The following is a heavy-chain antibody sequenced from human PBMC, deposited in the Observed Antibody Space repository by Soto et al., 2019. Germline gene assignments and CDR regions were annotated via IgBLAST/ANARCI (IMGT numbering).Heavy chain of an antibody. Sequence: QVQLVQSGTEVRKPGSSVKVSCKASEDSFSSYPVSWVRQAPGQGLEWMGEIVPMFGSLKSAQKFQDRLSISADKSTPTDYLELSSLRSEDTAVYDCARINHGQRYHNAMDFWGQGPTVIVSS. D-gene: IGHD6-25*01. CDR2: IVPMFGSL. J-gene: IGHJ6*02. V-gene: IGHV1-69*06. CDR1: EDSFSSYP. CDR3: ARINHGQRYHNAMDF.